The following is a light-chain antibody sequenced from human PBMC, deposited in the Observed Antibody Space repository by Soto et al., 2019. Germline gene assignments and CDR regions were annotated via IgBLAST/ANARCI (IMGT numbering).Light chain of an antibody. J-gene: IGLJ1*01. V-gene: IGLV1-40*01. Sequence: QSVLSQPPSVSGAPGQRITISCTGSSSNIGANYDVHWYRQVPGTAPKLLMSGDSNRPSGVADRFSGSKSGTSASLAITRLQAEDEADYYCQSYDSSLNRVFGNGTKVTVL. CDR2: GDS. CDR3: QSYDSSLNRV. CDR1: SSNIGANYD.